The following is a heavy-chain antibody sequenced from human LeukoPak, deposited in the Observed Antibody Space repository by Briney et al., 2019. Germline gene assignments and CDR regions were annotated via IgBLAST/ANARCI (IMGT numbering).Heavy chain of an antibody. J-gene: IGHJ5*02. V-gene: IGHV6-1*01. CDR2: TYYRSKWYN. CDR3: ARAITMVRGVDWFDP. CDR1: GDSVSSNSAA. Sequence: PSQTLSLTCAISGDSVSSNSAAWNWIRQSPSRGLEWLGRTYYRSKWYNDYAVSVKSRITINPDTPQNQFSPQLNSVTPEDTAVYYCARAITMVRGVDWFDPWGQGTLVTVSS. D-gene: IGHD3-10*01.